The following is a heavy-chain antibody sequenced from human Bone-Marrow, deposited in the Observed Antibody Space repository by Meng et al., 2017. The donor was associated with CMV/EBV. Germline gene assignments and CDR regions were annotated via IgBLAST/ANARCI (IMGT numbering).Heavy chain of an antibody. CDR1: GFTFNYAW. Sequence: GGSLRLSCAASGFTFNYAWMSWVRQAPGKGLEWVSVICPDGTHYAGFVKGRFTISRDDSKNIVYLQMNSLGVEDTALYYCVVGHDSRKVAYWGQGTLVTVSS. CDR2: ICPDGT. J-gene: IGHJ4*02. V-gene: IGHV3-53*01. CDR3: VVGHDSRKVAY. D-gene: IGHD2-15*01.